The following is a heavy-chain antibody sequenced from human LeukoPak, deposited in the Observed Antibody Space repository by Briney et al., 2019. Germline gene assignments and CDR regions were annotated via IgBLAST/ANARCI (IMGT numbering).Heavy chain of an antibody. CDR3: ARDLGSSGWLYYFDY. Sequence: ASVEVSCKASGYTFTGYYMHWARQAPGQGLEWMGWINPNSGGTNYAQKFQGRVTVTRDTSISTAYMELSRLRSDDTAVYYCARDLGSSGWLYYFDYWGQGTLVTVSS. CDR1: GYTFTGYY. J-gene: IGHJ4*02. CDR2: INPNSGGT. D-gene: IGHD6-19*01. V-gene: IGHV1-2*02.